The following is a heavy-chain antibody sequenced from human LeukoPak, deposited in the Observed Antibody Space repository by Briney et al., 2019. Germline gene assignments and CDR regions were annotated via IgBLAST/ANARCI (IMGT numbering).Heavy chain of an antibody. CDR1: GFTFDNFA. CDR3: AKDTSDSSGYGAFDI. V-gene: IGHV3-9*01. D-gene: IGHD3-22*01. CDR2: ITWNSRVK. Sequence: GGSLRLSCAASGFTFDNFAMHWVRQAPGKGLEWVSGITWNSRVKTYTPSVKGRFTISRDNAKNSPYLQMNSLRAEDTALYYCAKDTSDSSGYGAFDIWGQGTMVTVSS. J-gene: IGHJ3*02.